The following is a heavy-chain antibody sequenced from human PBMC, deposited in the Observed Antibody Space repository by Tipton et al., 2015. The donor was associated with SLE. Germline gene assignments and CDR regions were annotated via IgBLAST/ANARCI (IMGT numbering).Heavy chain of an antibody. V-gene: IGHV3-23*03. CDR3: AKGSEWELGYYFDY. CDR2: IYSGGSST. Sequence: GSLRLSCAASGFTFSSYAMSWVRQAPGKGLGWVSVIYSGGSSTYYADSVKGRFTISRDNSKNTLYLQVNSLRAEDTAVYFCAKGSEWELGYYFDYWGQGTLVTVSS. J-gene: IGHJ4*02. D-gene: IGHD1-26*01. CDR1: GFTFSSYA.